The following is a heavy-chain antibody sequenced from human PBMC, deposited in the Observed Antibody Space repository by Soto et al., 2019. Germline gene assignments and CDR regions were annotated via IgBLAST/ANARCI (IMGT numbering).Heavy chain of an antibody. V-gene: IGHV3-7*04. Sequence: PGGSLRLSCAASGFTFRVTCMTWVRQAPGKGLEWVANMNPDGSEKNYADSVKGRFTISRDNAGNSLYLQMNSLRDDDTAVYYCASEGIGYDWGECSNWSQGTMVTVSS. D-gene: IGHD5-12*01. CDR2: MNPDGSEK. J-gene: IGHJ4*02. CDR1: GFTFRVTC. CDR3: ASEGIGYDWGECSN.